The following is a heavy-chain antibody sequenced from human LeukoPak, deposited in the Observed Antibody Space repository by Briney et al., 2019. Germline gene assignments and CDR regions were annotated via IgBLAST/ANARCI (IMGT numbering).Heavy chain of an antibody. V-gene: IGHV5-51*01. CDR1: GYSFTSYW. J-gene: IGHJ6*03. CDR2: IYPCDSDT. Sequence: GESLKISCKGSGYSFTSYWIGWVRQMPGKGLEWMGIIYPCDSDTRYSPSFQGQVTISADKSISTAYLQWSSLKASDTAMYYCARHRYCSSTSCSLPYYMDVWGKGTTVTVSS. CDR3: ARHRYCSSTSCSLPYYMDV. D-gene: IGHD2-2*01.